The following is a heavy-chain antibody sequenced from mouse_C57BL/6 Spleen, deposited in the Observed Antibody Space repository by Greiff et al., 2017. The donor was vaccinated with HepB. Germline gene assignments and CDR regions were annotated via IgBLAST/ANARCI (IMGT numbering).Heavy chain of an antibody. CDR3: ARTLLSYYGSSYGYWYFDV. CDR1: GFNIKNTY. J-gene: IGHJ1*03. D-gene: IGHD1-1*01. Sequence: VQLQQSVAELVRPGASVKLSCTASGFNIKNTYMPWVKQRPEQGLEWIGRIDPANGNTKYAPKFQGKATITADTSSNTAYLQLSSLTSEDTAIYYCARTLLSYYGSSYGYWYFDVWGTGTTVTVSS. V-gene: IGHV14-3*01. CDR2: IDPANGNT.